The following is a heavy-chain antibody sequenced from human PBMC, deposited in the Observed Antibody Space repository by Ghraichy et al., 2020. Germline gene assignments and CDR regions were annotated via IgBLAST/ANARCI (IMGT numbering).Heavy chain of an antibody. V-gene: IGHV3-48*01. CDR1: GFTFSSYS. CDR2: ISSSSTI. Sequence: GGSLRLSCAASGFTFSSYSMNWVRQAPGKGLEWVSYISSSSTIYYADSVKGRFTISRDNAKNSLYLQMNSLRAEDTAVYYCARYSSGWNLDYWGQGTLVTVSS. D-gene: IGHD6-19*01. CDR3: ARYSSGWNLDY. J-gene: IGHJ4*02.